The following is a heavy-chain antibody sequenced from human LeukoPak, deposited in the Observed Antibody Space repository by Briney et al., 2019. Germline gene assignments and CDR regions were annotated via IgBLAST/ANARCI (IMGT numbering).Heavy chain of an antibody. CDR1: GFTFSSYA. J-gene: IGHJ4*02. Sequence: PGGSLRLSCAASGFTFSSYAMHWVRQAPGKGLEWVAVISYDGSNKYYADSVKGRFTISRDNSKNTLYLQMNSLRAEDTAVYYCARGVASPVRATYQDYWGQGTLVTVSS. CDR2: ISYDGSNK. V-gene: IGHV3-30-3*01. D-gene: IGHD1-26*01. CDR3: ARGVASPVRATYQDY.